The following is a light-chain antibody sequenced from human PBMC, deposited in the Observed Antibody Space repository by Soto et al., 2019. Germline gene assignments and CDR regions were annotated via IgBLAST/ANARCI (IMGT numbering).Light chain of an antibody. J-gene: IGLJ1*01. CDR1: SSNIGSNT. CDR3: AAWDDSLNAYYV. CDR2: SNN. V-gene: IGLV1-44*01. Sequence: QSVLTQPPSASGTPGQRVTISCSGSSSNIGSNTVNWYQQLPGTAPKLLIYSNNQRPSGVPDRFSGSKSGTSASLAISGFQSEDEADYYCAAWDDSLNAYYVFGTGTKVTVL.